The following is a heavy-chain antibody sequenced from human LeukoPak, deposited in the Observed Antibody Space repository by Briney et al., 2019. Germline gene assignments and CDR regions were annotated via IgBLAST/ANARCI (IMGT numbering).Heavy chain of an antibody. CDR1: GFTFTNAW. J-gene: IGHJ4*02. V-gene: IGHV3-15*01. CDR3: AREADGSDY. CDR2: ITSKTDGETT. D-gene: IGHD6-25*01. Sequence: GGSLRLSCAASGFTFTNAWMSWVRQAPGKGLEWVGRITSKTDGETTDYAAPVKGRFTISRDNSKNTLYLQMDSLRPEDAAVYYCAREADGSDYWGQGTLVTVSS.